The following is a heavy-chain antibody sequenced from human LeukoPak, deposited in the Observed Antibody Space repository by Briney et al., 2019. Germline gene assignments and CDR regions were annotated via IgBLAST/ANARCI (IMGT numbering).Heavy chain of an antibody. CDR2: INPNSGGT. J-gene: IGHJ3*02. D-gene: IGHD1-26*01. V-gene: IGHV1-2*02. CDR1: GYTFTCYY. CDR3: ARGARVGATTPDAFDI. Sequence: GASVTVSCKASGYTFTCYYMHWVRQAPGQGLEWVGWINPNSGGTNYAQKFQGRVTMTRGPSISTAYMELSRLRSDDTAVYYCARGARVGATTPDAFDIWGQGTMVTVSS.